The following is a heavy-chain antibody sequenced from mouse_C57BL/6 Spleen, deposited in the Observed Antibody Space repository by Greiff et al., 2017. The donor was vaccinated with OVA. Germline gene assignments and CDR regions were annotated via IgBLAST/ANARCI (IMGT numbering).Heavy chain of an antibody. CDR3: ARMGEGVFDY. Sequence: EVMLVESEGGLVQPGSSMKLSCTASGFTFSDYYMAWVRQVPEKGLEWVANINYDGSSTYYLDSLKSRFIISRDNAKNILYLQMSSLKSEDTATYYCARMGEGVFDYWGQGTTLTVSS. CDR1: GFTFSDYY. CDR2: INYDGSST. J-gene: IGHJ2*01. V-gene: IGHV5-16*01.